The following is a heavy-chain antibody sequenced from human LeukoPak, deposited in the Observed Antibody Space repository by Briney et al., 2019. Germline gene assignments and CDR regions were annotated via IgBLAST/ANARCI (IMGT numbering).Heavy chain of an antibody. CDR2: IIPILGIA. CDR1: GGTFSSYT. J-gene: IGHJ4*02. D-gene: IGHD2-8*01. V-gene: IGHV1-69*04. Sequence: SVKVSCKASGGTFSSYTISWVRQAPGQGLELMGRIIPILGIANYAQKFQGRVTITADKSTSTAYMELSSLRSEDTAVYYCARDGMRGSFDYWGQGTLVTVSS. CDR3: ARDGMRGSFDY.